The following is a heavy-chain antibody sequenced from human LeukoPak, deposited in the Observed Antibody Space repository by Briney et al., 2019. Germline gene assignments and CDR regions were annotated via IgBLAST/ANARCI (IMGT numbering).Heavy chain of an antibody. CDR3: AVYSSSFYFDY. CDR1: GFTFSSYA. Sequence: GGXLRLSCAASGFTFSSYAMSWVRQAPGKGLEGVSAISGSGGSTYYAESVKGGFTISRDNSKNTLYLQMNSLRAEDTAVYYCAVYSSSFYFDYWGQGTLVTVSS. D-gene: IGHD6-6*01. V-gene: IGHV3-23*01. J-gene: IGHJ4*02. CDR2: ISGSGGST.